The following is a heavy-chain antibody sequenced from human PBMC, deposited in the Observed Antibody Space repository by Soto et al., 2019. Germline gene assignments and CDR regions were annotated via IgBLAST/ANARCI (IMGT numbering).Heavy chain of an antibody. CDR3: VRYCSTTKCPFDY. CDR2: IYYSGNT. V-gene: IGHV4-30-4*01. D-gene: IGHD2-2*01. J-gene: IGHJ4*02. Sequence: SETLSLTCTVSGGSISSGGSYWGWIRQSPGKGLEWIGYIYYSGNTILNPSLRSRVTLSVDTSKNQCSLNLSSVTAADTAVYYCVRYCSTTKCPFDYWGQGTLVTVSS. CDR1: GGSISSGGSY.